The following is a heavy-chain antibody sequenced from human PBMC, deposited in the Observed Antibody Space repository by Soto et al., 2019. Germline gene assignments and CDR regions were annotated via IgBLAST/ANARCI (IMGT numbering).Heavy chain of an antibody. CDR1: GDSLSTDY. J-gene: IGHJ4*02. CDR3: SRGARIAAAGPIFDH. D-gene: IGHD6-13*01. CDR2: IYYSGRT. V-gene: IGHV4-59*01. Sequence: QVQLQESGPGLVKPLETLSLTCAVSGDSLSTDYWNWVRQPPGRGLEWIGYIYYSGRTNYNPSLKSRVTISVDTSKNPVPLKLSSVTAADTAVYYCSRGARIAAAGPIFDHWGQGTLVTVSS.